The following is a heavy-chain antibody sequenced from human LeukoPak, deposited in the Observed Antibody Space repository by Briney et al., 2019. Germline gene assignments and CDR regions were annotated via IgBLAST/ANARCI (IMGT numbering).Heavy chain of an antibody. D-gene: IGHD6-6*01. CDR2: IYHSGST. V-gene: IGHV4-30-2*01. CDR1: GGSISSGGYY. CDR3: ARIGDGSSSLDRPGYYFDY. Sequence: SQTLSLTCTVSGGSISSGGYYWSWIRQPPGKGLEWIGYIYHSGSTYYNPSLKSRVTISVDRSKNQFSLKLSSVTAADTAVYYCARIGDGSSSLDRPGYYFDYWGQGTLVTVSS. J-gene: IGHJ4*02.